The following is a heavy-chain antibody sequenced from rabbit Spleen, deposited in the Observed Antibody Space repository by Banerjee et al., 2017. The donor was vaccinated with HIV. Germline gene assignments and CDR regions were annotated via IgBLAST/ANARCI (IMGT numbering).Heavy chain of an antibody. CDR3: AKDIYGYGGALDP. CDR1: GVSLNDKDV. V-gene: IGHV1S45*01. Sequence: EQLEESGGGLVKPEGSLTLTCKASGVSLNDKDVMCWVRQAPGKGLEWIACINIVTGKSVYASWAKGRFIMSRTSSTTVTLKRTSLTGADTATYFCAKDIYGYGGALDPWGPGTLVTV. CDR2: INIVTGKS. J-gene: IGHJ2*01. D-gene: IGHD6-1*01.